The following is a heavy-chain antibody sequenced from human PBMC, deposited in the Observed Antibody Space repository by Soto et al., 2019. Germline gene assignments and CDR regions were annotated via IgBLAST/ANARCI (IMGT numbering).Heavy chain of an antibody. Sequence: QVQLVQSGTEVKKPGASVKVSCKTSDYTFTSYGVSWVRQAPGQGLEWMGWISAYNGNTDYAHRLQGRVTMTTDTSTSTAYMELRSLRSDDTAMYYCARVHAYCTTASCLDYWGQGTLVTVSS. D-gene: IGHD2-2*01. V-gene: IGHV1-18*01. CDR2: ISAYNGNT. CDR3: ARVHAYCTTASCLDY. J-gene: IGHJ4*02. CDR1: DYTFTSYG.